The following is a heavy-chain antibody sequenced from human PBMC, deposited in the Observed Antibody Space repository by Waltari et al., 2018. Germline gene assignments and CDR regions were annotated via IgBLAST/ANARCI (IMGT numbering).Heavy chain of an antibody. CDR3: AREINWNDGGRFFDY. D-gene: IGHD1-20*01. J-gene: IGHJ4*02. V-gene: IGHV3-74*01. Sequence: QAPGKGLEWVSRINSDGSSAIYADSVKGRFTISRDNAKNTLYLQMNSLRAEDTALYYCAREINWNDGGRFFDYWGQGTLVTVSS. CDR2: INSDGSSA.